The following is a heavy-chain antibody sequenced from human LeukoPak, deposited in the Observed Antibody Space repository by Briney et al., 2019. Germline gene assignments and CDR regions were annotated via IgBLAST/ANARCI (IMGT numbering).Heavy chain of an antibody. V-gene: IGHV4-39*01. D-gene: IGHD4-17*01. J-gene: IGHJ2*01. CDR3: ARHADYGDYRLDWYFDL. Sequence: SETLSLTCTVSGGSISSSSYYWSWIRQPPGKGLEWIGEINHSGSTNYNPSLKSRVTISVDTSKNQFSLKLSSVTAADTAVYYCARHADYGDYRLDWYFDLWGRGTLVTVSS. CDR1: GGSISSSSYY. CDR2: INHSGST.